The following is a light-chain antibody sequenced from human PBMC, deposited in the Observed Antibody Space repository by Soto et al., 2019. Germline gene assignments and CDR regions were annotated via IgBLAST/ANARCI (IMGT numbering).Light chain of an antibody. V-gene: IGKV3-20*01. Sequence: EIVLTQSPGTLSLSPGERATLSCRASQSVSSSYLAWYQQKPGQAPRLLIYGASSRATGIPDRFSGSGSGTDFTLTISRLEHEEFAVYYCHQYDSSPLTFGGGTKVEIK. J-gene: IGKJ4*01. CDR1: QSVSSSY. CDR2: GAS. CDR3: HQYDSSPLT.